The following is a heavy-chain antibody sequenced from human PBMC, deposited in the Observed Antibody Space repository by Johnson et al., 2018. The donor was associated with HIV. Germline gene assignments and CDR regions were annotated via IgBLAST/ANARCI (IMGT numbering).Heavy chain of an antibody. V-gene: IGHV3-23*04. CDR1: GFTFSSYA. CDR3: ARVGLVHAFDI. D-gene: IGHD6-19*01. J-gene: IGHJ3*02. Sequence: VQLVESGGGVVRPGGSLRLSCAASGFTFSSYAMSWVRQAPGKGLEWVSAISGRGGSTYYADAVKGRFTISRDNSKNSLYLQMNSLRAEDTAVYYCARVGLVHAFDIWGQGTMVTVSS. CDR2: ISGRGGST.